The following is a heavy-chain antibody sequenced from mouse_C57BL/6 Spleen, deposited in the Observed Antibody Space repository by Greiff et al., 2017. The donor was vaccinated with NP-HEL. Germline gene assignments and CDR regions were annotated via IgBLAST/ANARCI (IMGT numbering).Heavy chain of an antibody. V-gene: IGHV1-72*01. CDR1: GYTFTSYW. D-gene: IGHD2-4*01. Sequence: QVQLKQPGAELVKPGASVKLSCKASGYTFTSYWMHWVKQRPGRGLEWIGRIDPNSGGTKYNEKFKSKATLTVDKPSSTAYMQLSSLTSEDSAVYYCARRGYDYDYYFDYWGQGTTLTVSS. J-gene: IGHJ2*01. CDR2: IDPNSGGT. CDR3: ARRGYDYDYYFDY.